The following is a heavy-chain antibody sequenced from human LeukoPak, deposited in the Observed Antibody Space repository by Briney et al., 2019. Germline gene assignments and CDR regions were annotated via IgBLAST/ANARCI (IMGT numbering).Heavy chain of an antibody. CDR1: GYTFTSYG. J-gene: IGHJ4*02. Sequence: ASVKVSCKDSGYTFTSYGISWVRQAPGQGLEWMGWISAYNGNTNYAQKLQGRVTMTTDTSTSTAYMELRSLRSDDTAVYYCAWHTRYSSGWYRVGDYWGQGTLVTVSS. CDR3: AWHTRYSSGWYRVGDY. D-gene: IGHD6-19*01. V-gene: IGHV1-18*01. CDR2: ISAYNGNT.